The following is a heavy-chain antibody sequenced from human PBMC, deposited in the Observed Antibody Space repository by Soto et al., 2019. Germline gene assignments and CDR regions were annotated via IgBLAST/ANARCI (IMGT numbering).Heavy chain of an antibody. J-gene: IGHJ4*02. CDR1: GGSISSYY. CDR3: ARQYGGSYADY. D-gene: IGHD1-26*01. Sequence: PSETLSLTCTVSGGSISSYYWSWIRQPPGKGLEWIGYIYYSGSTNSNPSLKSRVTISVDTSKNQFSLKLSSVTAADTAVYYCARQYGGSYADYWGQGTLVTVSS. CDR2: IYYSGST. V-gene: IGHV4-59*08.